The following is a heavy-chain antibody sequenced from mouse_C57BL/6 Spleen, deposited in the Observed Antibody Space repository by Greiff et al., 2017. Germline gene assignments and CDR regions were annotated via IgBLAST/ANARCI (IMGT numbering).Heavy chain of an antibody. Sequence: EVQVVESGAELVRPGSSVKMSCKTSGYTFTSYGINWVKQRPGQGLEWIGYIYIGNGYTEYNEKFKGKATLTSDTSSSTAYMQLSSLTSEDSAIYFCAINYGSSPSYWYFDVWGTGTTVTVSS. D-gene: IGHD1-1*01. V-gene: IGHV1-58*01. J-gene: IGHJ1*03. CDR2: IYIGNGYT. CDR1: GYTFTSYG. CDR3: AINYGSSPSYWYFDV.